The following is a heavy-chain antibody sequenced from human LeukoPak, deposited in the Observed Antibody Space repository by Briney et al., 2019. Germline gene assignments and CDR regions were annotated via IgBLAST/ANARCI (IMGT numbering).Heavy chain of an antibody. V-gene: IGHV3-48*03. CDR3: ARVQQPSGIQGYYYGMDV. D-gene: IGHD6-13*01. J-gene: IGHJ6*02. CDR2: ISSGGSTT. Sequence: GGSLRLSCAASGFTFSSYEMKWVRQAPGKGLEWGSYISSGGSTTYYAYSVKGRFTISRDNAKNSLYLQMNSLRAEDTAVYYCARVQQPSGIQGYYYGMDVWGQGTTVTVSS. CDR1: GFTFSSYE.